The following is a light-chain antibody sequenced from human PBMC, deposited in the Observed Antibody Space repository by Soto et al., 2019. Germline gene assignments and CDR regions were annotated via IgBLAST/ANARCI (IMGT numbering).Light chain of an antibody. V-gene: IGKV3-15*01. CDR1: QSVSSN. CDR3: QQYNNWPPIT. J-gene: IGKJ2*01. CDR2: GAS. Sequence: EIVMTQSPATLSVSPGERATLSCRASQSVSSNLAWYQQKPGQAPRLLIYGASTRATGITARFSGSWSGTEFTLTISSLPSEDFAVYYCQQYNNWPPITVGQGTKMEIK.